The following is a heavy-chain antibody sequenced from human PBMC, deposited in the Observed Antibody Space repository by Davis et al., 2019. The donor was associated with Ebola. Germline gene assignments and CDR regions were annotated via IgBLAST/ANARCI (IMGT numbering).Heavy chain of an antibody. V-gene: IGHV3-33*01. D-gene: IGHD5-24*01. CDR3: ARDYNYSFDY. Sequence: GESLKISCAASGFTFNSNAMHWVRQAPGKGLEWVAVIWQDGSKKYYADSVKGRFTISRDNTKNTLYLQMNSLRAEDTAVYYCARDYNYSFDYWGQGALVTVSS. CDR2: IWQDGSKK. J-gene: IGHJ4*02. CDR1: GFTFNSNA.